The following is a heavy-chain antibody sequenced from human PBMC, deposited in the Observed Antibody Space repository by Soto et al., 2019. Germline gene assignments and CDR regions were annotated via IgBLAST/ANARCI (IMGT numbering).Heavy chain of an antibody. D-gene: IGHD4-17*01. CDR3: ARLGYGDSAFDS. CDR2: IFYTGST. J-gene: IGHJ4*02. Sequence: QVQLQESGPGLVQPSETLSLTCSVSGGSINSASYHWSWLRQHPGKGLEFIGYIFYTGSTYYNPSLETRVTISVDTSKNHVSLRLNAVTAADTAVYYCARLGYGDSAFDSWGRGTLVTVSS. CDR1: GGSINSASYH. V-gene: IGHV4-31*03.